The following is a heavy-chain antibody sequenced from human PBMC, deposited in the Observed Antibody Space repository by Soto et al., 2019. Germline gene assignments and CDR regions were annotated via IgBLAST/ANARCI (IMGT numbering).Heavy chain of an antibody. D-gene: IGHD5-18*01. CDR3: ARVPTAMVTRVSDH. CDR1: GFTFSNYW. Sequence: EVQLVESGGGLVQPGGSLRLSCAASGFTFSNYWMHWVRQAPGKGLVWVSSISSSSDKICYADSVRGRITISKDNAKNSNDLQINSLRGEDTSVYYCARVPTAMVTRVSDHWGQGTLVTVSS. V-gene: IGHV3-21*06. CDR2: ISSSSDKI. J-gene: IGHJ4*02.